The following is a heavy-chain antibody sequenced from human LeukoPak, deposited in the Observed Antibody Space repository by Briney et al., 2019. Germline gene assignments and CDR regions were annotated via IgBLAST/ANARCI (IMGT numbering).Heavy chain of an antibody. Sequence: GGSLRLSCAASGFTFCSYAMSWVRQAPGKGLEWVSAISGSGGSTYYADSVKGRFTVSRDNAQKSLFLQMNSLRVEDTGVYYCAKWRWRQSEFKYWGQGTLVTVSS. J-gene: IGHJ4*02. V-gene: IGHV3-23*01. D-gene: IGHD5-24*01. CDR1: GFTFCSYA. CDR2: ISGSGGST. CDR3: AKWRWRQSEFKY.